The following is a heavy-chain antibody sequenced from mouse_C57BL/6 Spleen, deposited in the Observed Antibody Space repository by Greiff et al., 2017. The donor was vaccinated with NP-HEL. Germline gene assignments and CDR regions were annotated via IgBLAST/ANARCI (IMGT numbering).Heavy chain of an antibody. CDR2: IYPGDGDT. CDR1: GYAFSSYW. Sequence: VQLQQSGAELVKPGASVKISCKASGYAFSSYWMNWVKQRPGKGLEWIGQIYPGDGDTNYNGKFKGKATLTADKSSSTAYMQLSSLTSEDSAVYFCARSCTGTAQAPYYFDYWGQGTTLTVAS. J-gene: IGHJ2*01. V-gene: IGHV1-80*01. D-gene: IGHD3-2*02. CDR3: ARSCTGTAQAPYYFDY.